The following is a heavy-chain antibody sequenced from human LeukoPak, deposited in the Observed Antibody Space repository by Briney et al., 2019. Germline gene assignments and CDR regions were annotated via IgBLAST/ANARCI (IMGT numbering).Heavy chain of an antibody. D-gene: IGHD3-10*01. CDR2: IYYSGST. Sequence: SETLSLTCTVSGGSISSSSYYWGWIRQPPGKGLEWIGSIYYSGSTYYNPSLKSRVTISVDTSKNQFSLKLSSVTAADTAEYYCVRGVVSYYGSGSYYNNWFDPWGQGTLVTVSS. V-gene: IGHV4-39*07. CDR1: GGSISSSSYY. CDR3: VRGVVSYYGSGSYYNNWFDP. J-gene: IGHJ5*02.